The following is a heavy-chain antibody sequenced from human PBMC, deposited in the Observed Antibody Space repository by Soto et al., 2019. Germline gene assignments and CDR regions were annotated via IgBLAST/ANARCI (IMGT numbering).Heavy chain of an antibody. Sequence: QVQLVQSGAEVRRPGSSVKVSCKASGDTFGSNAISWVRQAPGQGLEWMGNIIPIFGTTNNAQKFQGRVTITADESTNTAYMELSSLRSEDTAVYYCAREGYTFGPGAVRGAFDIWGQGTVVTVSS. V-gene: IGHV1-69*15. J-gene: IGHJ3*02. D-gene: IGHD1-1*01. CDR2: IIPIFGTT. CDR1: GDTFGSNA. CDR3: AREGYTFGPGAVRGAFDI.